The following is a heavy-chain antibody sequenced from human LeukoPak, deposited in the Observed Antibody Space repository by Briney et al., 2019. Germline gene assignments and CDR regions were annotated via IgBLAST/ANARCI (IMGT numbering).Heavy chain of an antibody. CDR2: IIPILGIA. D-gene: IGHD2-2*01. J-gene: IGHJ2*01. CDR1: GGSFSSYA. Sequence: ASVNVSCKASGGSFSSYAISWVRQAPGQGLEWMGRIIPILGIANYAQKFQGRVTITADKSTSTAYMELSSLRSEDTAVYYCARSDCSSTSCYLYWYFDLWGRGTLVTVSS. V-gene: IGHV1-69*04. CDR3: ARSDCSSTSCYLYWYFDL.